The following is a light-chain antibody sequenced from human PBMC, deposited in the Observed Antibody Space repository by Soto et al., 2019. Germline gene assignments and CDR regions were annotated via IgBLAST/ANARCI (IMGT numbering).Light chain of an antibody. CDR1: SSDVGGYNY. Sequence: QSALTQPVSVSGSPGQSITISCTGTSSDVGGYNYVSWYQQHPGKAPKVMIYDVSNRPSGVSNRFSGSKSGNTASLTISGLQAEDEADYYCSSYTSTSTPYVFGTGTKVTVL. J-gene: IGLJ1*01. V-gene: IGLV2-14*01. CDR2: DVS. CDR3: SSYTSTSTPYV.